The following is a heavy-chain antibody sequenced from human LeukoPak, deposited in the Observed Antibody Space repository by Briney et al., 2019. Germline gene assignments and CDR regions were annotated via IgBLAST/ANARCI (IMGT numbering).Heavy chain of an antibody. CDR3: AKDANEFGDSYFDS. V-gene: IGHV3-33*06. J-gene: IGHJ5*01. D-gene: IGHD3-10*01. Sequence: GGSLRLSCEASGFTFSNFGMHWVRQAPGKGLEWVGVILSDGSHKYYDDSVKGRFIISRDNSKNTLYLQMNSLRAADTSIYFCAKDANEFGDSYFDSWGQGTLVTVSS. CDR2: ILSDGSHK. CDR1: GFTFSNFG.